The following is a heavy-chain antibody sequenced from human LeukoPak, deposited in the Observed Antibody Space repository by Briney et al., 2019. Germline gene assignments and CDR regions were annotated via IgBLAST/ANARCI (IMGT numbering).Heavy chain of an antibody. J-gene: IGHJ4*02. V-gene: IGHV3-7*01. Sequence: PGGSLRLSCAASGFTFSSYWMSWVRQAPGKGLEWVANIKQDGSEKYYVDSVKGRFTISRDNAKNSLYLQMNSLRAEDTAVYYCARDRTEDFWSGYYWDYWGQGTLVTVSS. CDR3: ARDRTEDFWSGYYWDY. D-gene: IGHD3-3*01. CDR1: GFTFSSYW. CDR2: IKQDGSEK.